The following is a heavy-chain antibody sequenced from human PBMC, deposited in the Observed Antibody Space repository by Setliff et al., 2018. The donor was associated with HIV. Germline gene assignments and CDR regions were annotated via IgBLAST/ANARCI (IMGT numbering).Heavy chain of an antibody. CDR3: ARDSRSYYYDSSLAFDI. CDR2: VYYSGTT. D-gene: IGHD3-22*01. Sequence: SETLSLTCSVSDGSMTSGSYYWGWIRQPPGKGLEWIGRVYYSGTTYYNPSLKSRLRMSVDTSKNQFTLKVISMTAADTAVYYCARDSRSYYYDSSLAFDIWSQGTMVTVS. CDR1: DGSMTSGSYY. V-gene: IGHV4-39*06. J-gene: IGHJ3*02.